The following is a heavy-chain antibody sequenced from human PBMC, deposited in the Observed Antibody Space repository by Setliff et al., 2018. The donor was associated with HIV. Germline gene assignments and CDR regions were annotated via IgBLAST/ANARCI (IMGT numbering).Heavy chain of an antibody. V-gene: IGHV1-18*01. CDR2: VSAYNGNT. D-gene: IGHD3-10*01. CDR1: GYTFIDYG. CDR3: AREGLWFGDRGYYMDV. J-gene: IGHJ6*03. Sequence: GASVKVSCKASGYTFIDYGISWVRQAPGQGLEWMGWVSAYNGNTNFAQNFKGRVTLTTDASTTTAYMELRSLISDDTAVYYCAREGLWFGDRGYYMDVWGTGTAVTVSS.